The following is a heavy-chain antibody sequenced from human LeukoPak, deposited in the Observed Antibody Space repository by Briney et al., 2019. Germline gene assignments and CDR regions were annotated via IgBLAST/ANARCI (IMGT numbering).Heavy chain of an antibody. Sequence: PGGSLRLSCAASGFTFSTYAVNWVRQAPGNGLEWVSTISGSGDSTYYADSVKGRFTISRDNSKDTLYLQMSSVRVDDTAVYCARDRGRYYDSRGLYWGYYFDSWGQGILVTVST. D-gene: IGHD3-22*01. V-gene: IGHV3-23*01. CDR3: ARDRGRYYDSRGLYWGYYFDS. CDR1: GFTFSTYA. CDR2: ISGSGDST. J-gene: IGHJ4*02.